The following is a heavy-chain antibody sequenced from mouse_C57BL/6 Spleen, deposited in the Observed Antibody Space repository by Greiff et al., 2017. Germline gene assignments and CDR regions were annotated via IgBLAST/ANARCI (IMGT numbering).Heavy chain of an antibody. CDR1: GYAFSSSW. D-gene: IGHD1-1*01. J-gene: IGHJ3*01. V-gene: IGHV1-82*01. CDR2: IYPGDGDT. Sequence: VQVVESGPELVKPGASVKISCKASGYAFSSSWMNWVKQRPGKGLEWIGRIYPGDGDTNYNGKFKGKATLTADKSSSTAYMQLSSLTSEDSAVYFCARDYGSSYGFAYWGQGTLVTVSA. CDR3: ARDYGSSYGFAY.